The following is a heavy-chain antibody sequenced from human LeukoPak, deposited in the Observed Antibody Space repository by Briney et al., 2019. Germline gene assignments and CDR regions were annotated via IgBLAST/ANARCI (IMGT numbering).Heavy chain of an antibody. CDR3: ARGVPGGLEC. CDR2: IGSGGDT. CDR1: GFTLSNYH. Sequence: GGSLRLSCAASGFTLSNYHMHWVRQVTGKGLEWVSGIGSGGDTNYLGSVKGRFTISRENAKNSLYLQMNSLRAGDTAVYFCARGVPGGLECWGQGTLVTVSS. J-gene: IGHJ4*02. D-gene: IGHD3-10*01. V-gene: IGHV3-13*04.